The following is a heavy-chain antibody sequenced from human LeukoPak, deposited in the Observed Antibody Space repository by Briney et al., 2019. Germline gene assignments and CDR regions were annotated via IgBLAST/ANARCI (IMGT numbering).Heavy chain of an antibody. J-gene: IGHJ4*02. Sequence: PGGSLRLSCAASGFTVSRNYMSWVRQAPGKGLEWVSGISWNSGSIGYADSVKGRFTISRDNAKNSLYLQMNSLRAEDTALYYCAKADYYDILTGYDYWGQGTLVTVSS. V-gene: IGHV3-9*01. CDR2: ISWNSGSI. D-gene: IGHD3-9*01. CDR1: GFTVSRNY. CDR3: AKADYYDILTGYDY.